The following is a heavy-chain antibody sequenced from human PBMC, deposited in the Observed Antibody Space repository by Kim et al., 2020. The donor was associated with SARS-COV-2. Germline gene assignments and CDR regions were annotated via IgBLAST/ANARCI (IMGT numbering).Heavy chain of an antibody. CDR3: AKDCYYDSSGYLYYYGMDV. CDR1: GFTFSSYA. J-gene: IGHJ6*02. V-gene: IGHV3-23*01. CDR2: ISGSGGST. D-gene: IGHD3-22*01. Sequence: GGSLRLSCAASGFTFSSYAMSWVRQAPGKGLEWVSAISGSGGSTYYADSVKGRFTISRDNSKNTLYLQMNSLRAEDTAVYYCAKDCYYDSSGYLYYYGMDVWGQGTTVTVSS.